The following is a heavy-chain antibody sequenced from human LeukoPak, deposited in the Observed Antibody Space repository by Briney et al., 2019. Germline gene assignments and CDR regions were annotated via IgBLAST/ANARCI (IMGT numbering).Heavy chain of an antibody. Sequence: SETLSLTCTVSGDSISSYYWSWIRQPPGKGLEWIGYIYYSGGTDYNPSLKSRVTISVDTSKNQFSLKLRSVTAADTAVYYCARHVTISGPYDASDIWGQGAMVTVSP. CDR2: IYYSGGT. D-gene: IGHD5-24*01. CDR3: ARHVTISGPYDASDI. V-gene: IGHV4-59*08. J-gene: IGHJ3*02. CDR1: GDSISSYY.